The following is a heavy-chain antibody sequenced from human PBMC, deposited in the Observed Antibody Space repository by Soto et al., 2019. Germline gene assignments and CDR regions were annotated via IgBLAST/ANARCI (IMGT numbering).Heavy chain of an antibody. D-gene: IGHD3-9*01. CDR2: FDPEDGET. J-gene: IGHJ3*02. CDR3: ATDPTYYDILTGYGRAFDI. CDR1: GYTLTELS. V-gene: IGHV1-24*01. Sequence: ASVKVSCKVSGYTLTELSMHWVRQAPGKGLEWMGGFDPEDGETIYAQKFQGRVTMTEDTSTDTAYMELSSLRSEDTAVYYCATDPTYYDILTGYGRAFDIWGQGTMVTVSS.